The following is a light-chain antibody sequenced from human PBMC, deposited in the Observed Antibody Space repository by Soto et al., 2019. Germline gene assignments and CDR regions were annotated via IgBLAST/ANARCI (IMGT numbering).Light chain of an antibody. CDR2: DVS. V-gene: IGLV2-14*01. J-gene: IGLJ2*01. CDR3: SSYTSTNKGV. Sequence: QSVLTQPASVSGSPGQSITISCTGTTSDVGGYNYVSWYQQYPGKAPKLIIYDVSHRPSGVSNRFSGSKSGNTASLTISGLQAEDEADYYCSSYTSTNKGVFGGGTQLTVL. CDR1: TSDVGGYNY.